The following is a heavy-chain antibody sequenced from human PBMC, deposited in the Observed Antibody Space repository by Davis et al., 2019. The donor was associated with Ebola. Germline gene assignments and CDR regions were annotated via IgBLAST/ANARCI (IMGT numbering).Heavy chain of an antibody. CDR1: GGSFSGYY. CDR3: ARDLVGYCSSTSCSSHYGMDV. J-gene: IGHJ6*02. V-gene: IGHV4-59*01. D-gene: IGHD2-2*01. CDR2: IYYSGST. Sequence: SETLSLTCAVYGGSFSGYYWSWIRQPPGKGLEWIGYIYYSGSTNYNPSLKSRVTISVDTSKNQFSLKLSSVTAADTAVYYCARDLVGYCSSTSCSSHYGMDVWGQGTTVTVSS.